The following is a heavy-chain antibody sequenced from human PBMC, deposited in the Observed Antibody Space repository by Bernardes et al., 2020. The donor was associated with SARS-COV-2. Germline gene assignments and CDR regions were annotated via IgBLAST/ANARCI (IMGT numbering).Heavy chain of an antibody. CDR3: ATGFGYYGSGSPLY. CDR2: ISPYSGNT. D-gene: IGHD3-10*01. V-gene: IGHV1-18*01. CDR1: GYTFSSYG. J-gene: IGHJ4*02. Sequence: ASVKVSCKASGYTFSSYGITWVRLAPGQGLEWMGWISPYSGNTNYAQKFQGRVTMTTDTSTNTAYLELRSLRADDTAVYYCATGFGYYGSGSPLYWGQGTLVTVSS.